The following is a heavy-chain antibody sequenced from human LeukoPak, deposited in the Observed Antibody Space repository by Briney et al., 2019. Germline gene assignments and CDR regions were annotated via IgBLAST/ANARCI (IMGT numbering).Heavy chain of an antibody. D-gene: IGHD5-18*01. Sequence: GESLKISCKGSGYSFTSYWIAWVRQMPGEGPEWMGMFYPGDSDTRYSPSFQGQVTISADKSINTAYLQWSSLKASDTAMYYCARRIQLWWYYFDYWGQGTLVTVSS. CDR1: GYSFTSYW. CDR2: FYPGDSDT. J-gene: IGHJ4*02. CDR3: ARRIQLWWYYFDY. V-gene: IGHV5-51*01.